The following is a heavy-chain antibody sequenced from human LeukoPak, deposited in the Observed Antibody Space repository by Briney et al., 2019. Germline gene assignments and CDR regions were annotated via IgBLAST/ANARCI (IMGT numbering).Heavy chain of an antibody. V-gene: IGHV3-21*01. CDR3: ARADDFWSGYYLHYFDY. Sequence: GGSLRLSCAASGFSFSDYTMNWVRQAPGKGLEWVSSISSSSSYIYYADSVKGRFTISRDNAKNSLYLQMNSLRAEDTAVYYCARADDFWSGYYLHYFDYWGQGTLVTVSS. D-gene: IGHD3-3*01. J-gene: IGHJ4*02. CDR2: ISSSSSYI. CDR1: GFSFSDYT.